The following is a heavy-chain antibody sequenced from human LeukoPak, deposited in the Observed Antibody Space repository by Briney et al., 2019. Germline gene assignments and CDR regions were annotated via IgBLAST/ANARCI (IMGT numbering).Heavy chain of an antibody. V-gene: IGHV3-9*01. Sequence: GGSLRLSCAASGFTFDDYAMHWVRQAPGKGLEWVSGSSWNSGSIGYADAVKGRFTISRDNAKKSLYLQMNSLRAEDTALYYCATAITVATFEDAFDIWGQGTMVTVSS. CDR2: SSWNSGSI. CDR3: ATAITVATFEDAFDI. CDR1: GFTFDDYA. D-gene: IGHD4-23*01. J-gene: IGHJ3*02.